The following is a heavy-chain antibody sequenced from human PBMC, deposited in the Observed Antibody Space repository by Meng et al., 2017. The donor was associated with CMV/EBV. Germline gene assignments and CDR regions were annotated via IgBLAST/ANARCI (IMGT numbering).Heavy chain of an antibody. J-gene: IGHJ4*02. CDR2: INHSGST. CDR3: ARGDYDFWSGKDDY. CDR1: GGSFSGYY. D-gene: IGHD3-3*01. Sequence: SETLSLTCAVYGGSFSGYYWSWIRQPPGKGLEWIGEINHSGSTNYNPSLKSRVTISVDTSKNQFSLKLSSVTAADTAVYYCARGDYDFWSGKDDYWGQGTLVTVSS. V-gene: IGHV4-34*01.